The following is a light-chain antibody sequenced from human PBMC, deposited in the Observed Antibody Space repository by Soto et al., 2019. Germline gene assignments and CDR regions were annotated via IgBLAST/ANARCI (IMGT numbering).Light chain of an antibody. CDR1: QSVSSSF. CDR2: GAS. V-gene: IGKV3-20*01. J-gene: IGKJ1*01. Sequence: EIVLTQSPGTLSLSPGERATLSCRASQSVSSSFLAWYQQKPGQAPRLLIYGASSRATGIPDRFSGSGSGTDFTLTISRLXXXXXXXXXXXXXGSSSWTFGQGTKVEIK. CDR3: XXXGSSSWT.